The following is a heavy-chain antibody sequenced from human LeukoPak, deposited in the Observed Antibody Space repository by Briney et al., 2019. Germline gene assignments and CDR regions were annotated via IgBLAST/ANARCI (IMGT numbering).Heavy chain of an antibody. J-gene: IGHJ4*02. CDR3: ARSEDYYDSSGHAFDF. CDR1: GGSVNSYY. Sequence: SETLSLTCTVSGGSVNSYYWSWIRQPPGKRLEWIGYIYYSGSTNYNPSLKSRVTISVDTSKNQFSLKLSSMTAADTAVYYCARSEDYYDSSGHAFDFWGQGTLVTVSS. CDR2: IYYSGST. D-gene: IGHD3-22*01. V-gene: IGHV4-59*02.